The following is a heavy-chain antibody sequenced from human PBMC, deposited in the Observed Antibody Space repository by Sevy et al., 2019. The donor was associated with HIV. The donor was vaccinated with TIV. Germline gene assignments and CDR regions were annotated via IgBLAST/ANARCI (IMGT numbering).Heavy chain of an antibody. D-gene: IGHD2-21*02. J-gene: IGHJ4*02. CDR1: GFTFSSYW. CDR3: AKSSTVATVRARTRLNKGVDF. Sequence: GGSLRLSCAASGFTFSSYWMSWVRQAPGKGLEWVANIKHDRSEKYYVDSVKGRFTSSRDNSKNAPYLQMNSLRAEDTAVYYCAKSSTVATVRARTRLNKGVDFWGQGTLVTVSS. CDR2: IKHDRSEK. V-gene: IGHV3-7*01.